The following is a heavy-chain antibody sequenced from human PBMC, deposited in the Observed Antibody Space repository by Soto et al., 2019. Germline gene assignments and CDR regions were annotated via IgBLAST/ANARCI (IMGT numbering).Heavy chain of an antibody. D-gene: IGHD3-3*01. V-gene: IGHV4-59*01. CDR3: AREYYDFWSVTFSYYGMDV. J-gene: IGHJ6*02. CDR2: IYSSGTT. Sequence: PSETLSLTCSVSGGSISRYYWTWIRQLPGRGLEWVGNIYSSGTTNYNPSLKSRVTISIDTSKNQVSLKLNAVTAADTAVYFCAREYYDFWSVTFSYYGMDVWGQGTTVTVSS. CDR1: GGSISRYY.